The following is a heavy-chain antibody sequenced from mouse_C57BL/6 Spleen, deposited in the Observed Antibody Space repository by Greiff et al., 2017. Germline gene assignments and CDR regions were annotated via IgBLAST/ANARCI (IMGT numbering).Heavy chain of an antibody. CDR1: EYEFPSHD. J-gene: IGHJ1*03. CDR2: INSDGGST. CDR3: AKWGSYNDYDDWYFDV. V-gene: IGHV5-2*01. D-gene: IGHD2-4*01. Sequence: DVKLVESGGGLMQPGESLKLSCESNEYEFPSHDMSWVRKTPEKRLELVAAINSDGGSTYYPDTMERRFIISRDNTKKTLYLQMSSLRSEDTALYYCAKWGSYNDYDDWYFDVWGTGTTVTVSS.